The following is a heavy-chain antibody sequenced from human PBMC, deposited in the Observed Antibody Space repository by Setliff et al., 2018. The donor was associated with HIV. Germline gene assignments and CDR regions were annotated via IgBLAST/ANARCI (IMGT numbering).Heavy chain of an antibody. CDR2: IYHSGST. D-gene: IGHD5-12*01. CDR1: GYSISSGYY. J-gene: IGHJ4*02. CDR3: ARLSPQYSGYDSGAFGY. Sequence: SETLSLTCAVSGYSISSGYYWGWIRQPPGKGLEWIGSIYHSGSTYYNPSLKSRVTISVDTSKNQFSLKLSSVTAADTAVYYCARLSPQYSGYDSGAFGYWGQGTLVTVTS. V-gene: IGHV4-38-2*01.